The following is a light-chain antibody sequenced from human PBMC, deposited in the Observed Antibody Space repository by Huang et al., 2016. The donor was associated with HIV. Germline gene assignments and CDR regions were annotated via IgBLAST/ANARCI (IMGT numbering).Light chain of an antibody. CDR2: AAS. V-gene: IGKV1-8*01. Sequence: IRLTQSPSSLSASTGERVTINCRANQDINNFIAWYQQRPGSGPKLLLYAASTLQSGVPSRFSGNGSGTDFTLTIGFLHSEDVATYYCQQYDIHPLTFGPGTRVDIK. CDR1: QDINNF. CDR3: QQYDIHPLT. J-gene: IGKJ5*01.